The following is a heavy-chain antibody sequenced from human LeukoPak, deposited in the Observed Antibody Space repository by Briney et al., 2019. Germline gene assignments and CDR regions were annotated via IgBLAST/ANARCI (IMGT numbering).Heavy chain of an antibody. D-gene: IGHD3-22*01. CDR3: ARDSPLYDSSGYLDY. Sequence: GGSLRLSCAASGFTFSSYAMHWVRQAPGKGLEWVAVISYDGSNKYYADSAKGRFTISRDNSKNTLYLQMNSLRAEDTAVYYCARDSPLYDSSGYLDYWGQGTLVTVSS. CDR2: ISYDGSNK. V-gene: IGHV3-30*04. CDR1: GFTFSSYA. J-gene: IGHJ4*02.